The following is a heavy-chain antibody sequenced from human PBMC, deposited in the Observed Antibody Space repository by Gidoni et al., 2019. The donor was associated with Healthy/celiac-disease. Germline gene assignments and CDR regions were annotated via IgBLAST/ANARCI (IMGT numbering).Heavy chain of an antibody. CDR1: GGPLSSYY. Sequence: SPTCPVPGGPLSSYYWSWIRQPAGKGLEWIGRIYTSGSTNYNPSLKSRVTMSVDTSKNQFSLKLSSVTAADTAVYYCARDPVATILPYYYGMDVWGQGTTVTVSS. J-gene: IGHJ6*02. CDR2: IYTSGST. D-gene: IGHD5-12*01. V-gene: IGHV4-4*07. CDR3: ARDPVATILPYYYGMDV.